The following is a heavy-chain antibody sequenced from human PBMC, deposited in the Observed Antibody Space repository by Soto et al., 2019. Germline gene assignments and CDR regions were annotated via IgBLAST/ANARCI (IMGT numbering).Heavy chain of an antibody. CDR2: INHSGST. CDR1: GGSLSGYY. V-gene: IGHV4-34*01. CDR3: ARAYILTGYYNVRSRTFFDY. J-gene: IGHJ4*02. Sequence: TSQTLSLTCAVYGGSLSGYYWSWIRQPPGKGLEWIGEINHSGSTNYNPSLKSRVTISVDTSKNQFSLKLSSVTAADTAVYYCARAYILTGYYNVRSRTFFDYLGQGNLVTGS. D-gene: IGHD3-9*01.